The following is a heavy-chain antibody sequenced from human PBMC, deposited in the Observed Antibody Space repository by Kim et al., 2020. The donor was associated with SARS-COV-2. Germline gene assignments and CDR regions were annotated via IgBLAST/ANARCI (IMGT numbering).Heavy chain of an antibody. J-gene: IGHJ4*02. Sequence: GGSLRLSCSASGFTFDIYAMTWVRQAPRKGLEWVSTISDSGGSTYYADSVRGRFTISRDNSKNMLYLQINSLRPEDTAVYSCAKSREMNYRGYFDSWGQG. CDR2: ISDSGGST. D-gene: IGHD3-10*01. CDR1: GFTFDIYA. V-gene: IGHV3-23*01. CDR3: AKSREMNYRGYFDS.